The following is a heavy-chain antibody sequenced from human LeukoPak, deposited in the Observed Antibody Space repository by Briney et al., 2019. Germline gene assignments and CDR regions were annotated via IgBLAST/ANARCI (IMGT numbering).Heavy chain of an antibody. CDR2: ISSSSSYI. D-gene: IGHD6-6*01. CDR3: ARDLYSSSSNWFDP. V-gene: IGHV3-21*01. Sequence: GGSLRLSCASSGFTFSSYSMNWVRQAPGKGLEWVSSISSSSSYIYYADSVKGRFTISRDNAKNSLYLQMNSLRAEDTAVYYCARDLYSSSSNWFDPWGQGTLVTVSS. J-gene: IGHJ5*02. CDR1: GFTFSSYS.